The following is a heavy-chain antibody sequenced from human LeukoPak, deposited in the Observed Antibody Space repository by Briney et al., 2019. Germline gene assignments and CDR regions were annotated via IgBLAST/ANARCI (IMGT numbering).Heavy chain of an antibody. Sequence: ASVKLSCTASGYTFTSYYMHWVRQPPGQELEWMGIINPSDGSTTYAQRFQGRVTLTRDTSTSTVFMELSSLRSEDTALYYCARHQGAGEDPFDYWGQGTLVTVSS. V-gene: IGHV1-46*01. CDR2: INPSDGST. CDR1: GYTFTSYY. CDR3: ARHQGAGEDPFDY. D-gene: IGHD1-26*01. J-gene: IGHJ4*02.